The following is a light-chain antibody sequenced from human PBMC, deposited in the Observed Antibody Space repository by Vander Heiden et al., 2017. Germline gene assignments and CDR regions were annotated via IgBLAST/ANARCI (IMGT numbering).Light chain of an antibody. Sequence: EIVLTQSPGTLSLSPGERATLSCRASQSVSSSYLAWYQQKPGQAPRLLTYGASRRATGIPDRFSGSGSGTDFTLTISRLEPEDFAVYYCQQYGSSPLTFGGGPRWRSN. J-gene: IGKJ4*01. V-gene: IGKV3-20*01. CDR1: QSVSSSY. CDR2: GAS. CDR3: QQYGSSPLT.